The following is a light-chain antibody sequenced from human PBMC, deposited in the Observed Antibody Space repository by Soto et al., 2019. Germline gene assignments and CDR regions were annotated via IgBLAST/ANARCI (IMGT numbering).Light chain of an antibody. V-gene: IGKV1-9*01. CDR3: QQLDSYPLT. CDR1: QGISSY. CDR2: AAS. J-gene: IGKJ4*01. Sequence: PLTQSPSSLSASVGDRVTITCRASQGISSYLAWYQLKPGKAPKLLIYAASSLQSGLPSRFSGSGSGTDFTLTISSLQPEDFATYYCQQLDSYPLTFGGGTKVEIK.